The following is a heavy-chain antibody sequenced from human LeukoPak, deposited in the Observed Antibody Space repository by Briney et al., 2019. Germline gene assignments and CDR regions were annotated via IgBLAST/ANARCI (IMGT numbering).Heavy chain of an antibody. CDR3: ARAKYWAKYYFDY. D-gene: IGHD2-8*02. CDR1: GYTFTSYG. CDR2: ISAYNGNT. J-gene: IGHJ4*02. Sequence: ASVKVSCKASGYTFTSYGISWVRQAPGQGLEWMGWISAYNGNTNYAQKLQGRVTMTTDTSTSTVYVELRSLRSDDTAVYYCARAKYWAKYYFDYWGQGTLVTVSS. V-gene: IGHV1-18*01.